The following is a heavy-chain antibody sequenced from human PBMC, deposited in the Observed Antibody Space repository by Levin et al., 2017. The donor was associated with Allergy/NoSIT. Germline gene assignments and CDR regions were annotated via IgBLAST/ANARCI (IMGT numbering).Heavy chain of an antibody. D-gene: IGHD6-6*01. CDR3: ARDPHYPYSSSARGGYFDR. CDR1: GGSISSYY. Sequence: SETLSLTCTVSGGSISSYYWSWIRQPPGKGLEWIGYIYYSGSTNYNPSLKSRVTISVDTSKNQFSLKLSSVTAADTAVYYCARDPHYPYSSSARGGYFDRWGRGTLVTVSS. J-gene: IGHJ2*01. V-gene: IGHV4-59*01. CDR2: IYYSGST.